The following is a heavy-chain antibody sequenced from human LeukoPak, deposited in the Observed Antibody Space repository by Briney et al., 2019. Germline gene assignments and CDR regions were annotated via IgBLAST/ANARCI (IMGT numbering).Heavy chain of an antibody. CDR1: GYTFTGYY. V-gene: IGHV1-46*01. CDR2: INPSGGST. D-gene: IGHD3-22*01. CDR3: AREIFAYYDSSGYYLPFDP. J-gene: IGHJ5*02. Sequence: ASVKVSCKASGYTFTGYYMHWVRQAPGQGLEWMGIINPSGGSTSYAQKFQGRVTMTRDTSTSTVYMELSSLRSEDTAVYYCAREIFAYYDSSGYYLPFDPWGQGTLVTVSS.